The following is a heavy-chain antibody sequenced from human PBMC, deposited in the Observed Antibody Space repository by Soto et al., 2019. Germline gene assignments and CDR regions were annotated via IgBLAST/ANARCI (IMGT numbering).Heavy chain of an antibody. CDR1: GGSISSSSYY. V-gene: IGHV4-39*01. CDR3: ARDSSSWYIVAGWFDP. D-gene: IGHD6-13*01. Sequence: SETLSLTCTVSGGSISSSSYYWGWIRRPPGKGLEWIGSIYYSGSTYYNPSLKSRVTISVDTSKNQFSLKLSSVTAADTAVYYCARDSSSWYIVAGWFDPWGQGTLVTVSS. CDR2: IYYSGST. J-gene: IGHJ5*02.